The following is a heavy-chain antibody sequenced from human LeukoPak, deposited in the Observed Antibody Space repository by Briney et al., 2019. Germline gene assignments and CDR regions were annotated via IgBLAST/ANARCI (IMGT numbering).Heavy chain of an antibody. D-gene: IGHD6-13*01. V-gene: IGHV3-53*01. Sequence: GGSLRLSCAASGFTVSSNYMSWVRQAPGKGLEWVSVIYSGGSTYYADSVKGRFTISRDNSKNTLYLQMNSLRAEDTALYYCAKDSSAWFEDYFDYWGQGILVTVS. CDR2: IYSGGST. CDR3: AKDSSAWFEDYFDY. J-gene: IGHJ4*02. CDR1: GFTVSSNY.